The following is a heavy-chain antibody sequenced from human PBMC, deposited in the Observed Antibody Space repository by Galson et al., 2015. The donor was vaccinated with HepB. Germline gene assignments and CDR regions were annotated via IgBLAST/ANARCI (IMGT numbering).Heavy chain of an antibody. Sequence: ETLSLTCTVSGGSISNSSYYWGWIRRPPGKGLEWIGSMYYTGSTYYNPSLKSRVTISVDTSKNQFSLKLSSVTAADTAVYYCARGGRWLQSRGFDYWGQGTLVTVSS. V-gene: IGHV4-39*01. CDR3: ARGGRWLQSRGFDY. D-gene: IGHD5-24*01. J-gene: IGHJ4*02. CDR1: GGSISNSSYY. CDR2: MYYTGST.